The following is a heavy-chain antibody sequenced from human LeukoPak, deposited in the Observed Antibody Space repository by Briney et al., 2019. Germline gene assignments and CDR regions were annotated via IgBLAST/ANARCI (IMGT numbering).Heavy chain of an antibody. CDR1: GGTFSSYA. CDR3: ARAEVVTIFGVVIKYNWFDP. CDR2: IIPIFGTA. Sequence: GASVKVSCKASGGTFSSYAISWVRQAPGQGLEWMGGIIPIFGTANYAQKFQGRVTITTDESTSTACMELSSLRSEDTAVYYCARAEVVTIFGVVIKYNWFDPWGQGTLVTVSS. V-gene: IGHV1-69*05. D-gene: IGHD3-3*01. J-gene: IGHJ5*02.